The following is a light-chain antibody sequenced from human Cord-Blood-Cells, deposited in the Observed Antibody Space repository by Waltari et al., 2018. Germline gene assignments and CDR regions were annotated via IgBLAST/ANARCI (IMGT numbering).Light chain of an antibody. CDR1: QSISSY. CDR2: AAS. Sequence: DIQMTQSPSSLSASVGDRVTITCRASQSISSYLNWYQQKPGKAPKLLIYAASSLQSGVPSRCSGSGSWTDFTLTIGRLQPEDFATYYCQQSDSTPRTFGQGTKVEIK. CDR3: QQSDSTPRT. J-gene: IGKJ1*01. V-gene: IGKV1-39*01.